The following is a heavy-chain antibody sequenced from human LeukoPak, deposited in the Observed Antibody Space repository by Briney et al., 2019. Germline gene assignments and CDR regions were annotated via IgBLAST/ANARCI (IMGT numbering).Heavy chain of an antibody. CDR1: GGSFSGCS. Sequence: PSETLSLTCAVYGGSFSGCSWSWIRQFPGKGLEWIGEINHSGSTNYNPSLKSRVTISVDTSKNQFSLKLSSVTAADTAVYYCARTREEIDYWGQGTLVTVSS. J-gene: IGHJ4*02. CDR3: ARTREEIDY. D-gene: IGHD5-24*01. CDR2: INHSGST. V-gene: IGHV4-34*01.